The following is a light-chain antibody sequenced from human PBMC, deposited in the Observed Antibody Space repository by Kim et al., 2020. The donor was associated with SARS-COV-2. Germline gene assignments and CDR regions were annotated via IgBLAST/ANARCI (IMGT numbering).Light chain of an antibody. V-gene: IGKV1-27*01. J-gene: IGKJ1*01. CDR1: QDIANY. CDR2: AAS. Sequence: ASVGAGVTITCRASQDIANYLAWYQQKPGKVPKLLVYAASALKSGVPSRFSGNRSGTDFTLTISNLQPEDVATYYCQKYDSAPWTFGQGTKVDIK. CDR3: QKYDSAPWT.